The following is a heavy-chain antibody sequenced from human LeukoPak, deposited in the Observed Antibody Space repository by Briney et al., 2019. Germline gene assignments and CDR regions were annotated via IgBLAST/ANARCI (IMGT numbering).Heavy chain of an antibody. CDR1: GGSISSGSYY. V-gene: IGHV4-61*02. Sequence: SETLSLTCTVSGGSISSGSYYWSWIRQPAGKGLEWIGRIYTSGSTNYNPSLKSRVNMSLDTSKNQFSLQLSSVTAADTAVYHCAKIRGSGSYYFDYWGQGTLVTVSS. D-gene: IGHD1-26*01. CDR3: AKIRGSGSYYFDY. J-gene: IGHJ4*02. CDR2: IYTSGST.